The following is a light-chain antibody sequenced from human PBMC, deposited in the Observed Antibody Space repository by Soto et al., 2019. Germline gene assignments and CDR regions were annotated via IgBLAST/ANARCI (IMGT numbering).Light chain of an antibody. CDR2: GAS. V-gene: IGKV3-15*01. J-gene: IGKJ1*01. Sequence: EKVMTQSPATLSVSPVERATLSCRASQSVSSNLAWYQQKPGQAPRLLIYGASTRATGIPARFSGSGSGTEFTLTISSLQSEDFAVYYCQQYNNWPRTFGQGTKVDIK. CDR1: QSVSSN. CDR3: QQYNNWPRT.